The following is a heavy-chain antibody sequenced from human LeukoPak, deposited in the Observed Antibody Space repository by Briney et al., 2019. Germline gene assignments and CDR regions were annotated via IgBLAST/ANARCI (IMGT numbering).Heavy chain of an antibody. J-gene: IGHJ4*02. CDR1: GFTFSSYS. CDR3: ARATPFYYDSSGFLSY. V-gene: IGHV3-21*01. D-gene: IGHD3-22*01. Sequence: GGSLRLSCAASGFTFSSYSMNWVRQAPGKGLEWVSSISSSSSYIYYADSVKGRFTISRDNAKNSLYLQMNSLRAEDTAVYYCARATPFYYDSSGFLSYWGQGTLVTVSS. CDR2: ISSSSSYI.